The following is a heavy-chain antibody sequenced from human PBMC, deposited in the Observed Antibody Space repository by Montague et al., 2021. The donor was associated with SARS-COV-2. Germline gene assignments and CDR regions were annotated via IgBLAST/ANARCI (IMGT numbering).Heavy chain of an antibody. CDR1: GGSFSGYN. J-gene: IGHJ3*01. D-gene: IGHD2-2*01. CDR3: AKEREVVRAARTLVAFDL. V-gene: IGHV4-34*01. Sequence: SETLSLTCAVSGGSFSGYNWCWLRQSPRSGLEGIAGINHNGTANYNPSLKSRVSITLDTYKNKLTLKLTSVTAADTATYYCAKEREVVRAARTLVAFDLWGQGTMVTVSS. CDR2: INHNGTA.